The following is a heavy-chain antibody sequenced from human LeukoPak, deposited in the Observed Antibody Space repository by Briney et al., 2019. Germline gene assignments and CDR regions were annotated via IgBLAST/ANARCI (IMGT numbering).Heavy chain of an antibody. Sequence: SKTLSLTCTVSGYSISSGYYWAWMRQPPGKGLEWIGSINHSGSTYYNPSLKSRVTVSVDTSKNQVSLRLSSVTAADTAVYYCARVCSSGRCLDYWGQGTLVTVSS. V-gene: IGHV4-38-2*02. D-gene: IGHD2-15*01. CDR2: INHSGST. CDR3: ARVCSSGRCLDY. CDR1: GYSISSGYY. J-gene: IGHJ4*02.